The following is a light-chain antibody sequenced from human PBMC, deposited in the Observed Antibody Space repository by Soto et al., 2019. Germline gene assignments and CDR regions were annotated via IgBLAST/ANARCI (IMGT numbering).Light chain of an antibody. V-gene: IGKV3-15*01. CDR2: GAS. CDR3: QQYNNWPG. J-gene: IGKJ4*01. CDR1: QSVSSN. Sequence: EIVMTQSPATLSVSPGERATLSCRASQSVSSNFAWYQQKPGQAPRLLIYGASTRATGIPARFSGSGSGTEFTLTISSLQSEDFAVYYCQQYNNWPGFGGGTKVEIK.